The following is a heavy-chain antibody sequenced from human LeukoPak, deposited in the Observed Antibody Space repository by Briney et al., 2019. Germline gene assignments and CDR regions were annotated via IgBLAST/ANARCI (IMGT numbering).Heavy chain of an antibody. CDR3: AKGEYYYDSSGYYFDY. D-gene: IGHD3-22*01. CDR2: IYYSGST. J-gene: IGHJ4*02. Sequence: SETLSLTCTGSGGSVSSGSYYWSWIRQPPGKGLEWIGYIYYSGSTNYNPSLKSRVTISVDTSKNQFSLKLSSVTAADTAVYYCAKGEYYYDSSGYYFDYWGQGTLVTVSS. V-gene: IGHV4-61*01. CDR1: GGSVSSGSYY.